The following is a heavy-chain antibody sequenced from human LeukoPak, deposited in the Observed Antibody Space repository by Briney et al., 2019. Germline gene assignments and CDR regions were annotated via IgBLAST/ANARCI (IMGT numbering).Heavy chain of an antibody. CDR3: AKGNVVVPAADRDYYYYYGMDV. Sequence: PGGSLRLSCAASGFTVSSNYMSWVRQAPGKGLEWVAVISYDGSNKYYTDSVKGRFAISRDNSKNTLYLQMNSLRAEDTAVYYCAKGNVVVPAADRDYYYYYGMDVWGQGTTVTVSS. CDR1: GFTVSSNY. V-gene: IGHV3-30*18. D-gene: IGHD2-2*01. J-gene: IGHJ6*02. CDR2: ISYDGSNK.